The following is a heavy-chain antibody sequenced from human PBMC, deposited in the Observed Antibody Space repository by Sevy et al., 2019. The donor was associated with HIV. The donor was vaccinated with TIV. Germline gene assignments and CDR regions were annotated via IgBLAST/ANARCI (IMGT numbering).Heavy chain of an antibody. J-gene: IGHJ3*02. V-gene: IGHV4-59*01. CDR1: GGSISSYY. CDR3: ARDLRPYYDSSGYDAFDI. CDR2: IYYSGST. D-gene: IGHD3-22*01. Sequence: SETLSLTCTVSGGSISSYYWSWIRQPPGKGLEWIGYIYYSGSTNYNPSLKSRVTISVDTSKNQFSLKLSSVTAADTAVYYCARDLRPYYDSSGYDAFDIWGQGTVVTVSS.